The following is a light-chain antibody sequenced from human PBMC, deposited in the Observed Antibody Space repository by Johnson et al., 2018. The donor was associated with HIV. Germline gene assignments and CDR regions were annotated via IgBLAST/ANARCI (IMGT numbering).Light chain of an antibody. J-gene: IGLJ1*01. Sequence: QSVLTQPPSVSAAPGQKVTISCSGSSSNIGNNYVSWYQQLPGTAPKLLIYEHIKRPSGIPDRFSASKSGPSATLGITGLQTGDEADYYCGTWDSSLSAYVFGTGTKVTVL. V-gene: IGLV1-51*02. CDR2: EHI. CDR3: GTWDSSLSAYV. CDR1: SSNIGNNY.